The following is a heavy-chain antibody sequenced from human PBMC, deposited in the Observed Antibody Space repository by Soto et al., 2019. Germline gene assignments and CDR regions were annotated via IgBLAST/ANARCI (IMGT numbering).Heavy chain of an antibody. Sequence: PGGSLRLSCAASGFTFDDYAMHWVRQAPGKGLEWVSGISWNSGSIGYADSVKGRFTISRDNAKNSLYLQMNSLRAEDTALYYCAKFGTEYYYGMDLWGQGTTITAP. CDR2: ISWNSGSI. J-gene: IGHJ6*02. D-gene: IGHD6-13*01. CDR1: GFTFDDYA. CDR3: AKFGTEYYYGMDL. V-gene: IGHV3-9*01.